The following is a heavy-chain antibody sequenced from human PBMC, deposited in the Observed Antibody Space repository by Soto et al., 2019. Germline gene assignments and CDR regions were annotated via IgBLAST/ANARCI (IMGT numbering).Heavy chain of an antibody. J-gene: IGHJ4*02. CDR1: GGSISSDSYY. CDR2: ISYSGST. CDR3: ARDPDSSGWPLDY. D-gene: IGHD6-19*01. Sequence: SETLSLTCTVSGGSISSDSYYWGWIRQSPEKGLEWIASISYSGSTYYNPTLKSRLIISVDTSKSQFSLKLSSVTAADTAVYYCARDPDSSGWPLDYWGQGTLVTVSS. V-gene: IGHV4-39*02.